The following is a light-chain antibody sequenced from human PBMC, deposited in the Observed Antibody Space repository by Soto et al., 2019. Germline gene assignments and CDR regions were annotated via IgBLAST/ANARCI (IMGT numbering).Light chain of an antibody. J-gene: IGLJ2*01. CDR1: KIGTKS. Sequence: SYELTQPPSVPVAPGQTARIPCGGKKIGTKSVHWYQQKPGQAPVVVVYDDTDRPSGIPERFSGSNSGNTATLTISRVEAGDEADYYCQVWDGTSQNLVFGGGTKVTVL. CDR3: QVWDGTSQNLV. V-gene: IGLV3-21*02. CDR2: DDT.